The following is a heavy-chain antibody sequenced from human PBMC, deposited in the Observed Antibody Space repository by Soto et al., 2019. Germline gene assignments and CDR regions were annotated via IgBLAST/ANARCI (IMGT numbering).Heavy chain of an antibody. V-gene: IGHV5-51*01. J-gene: IGHJ6*02. CDR2: IYPGDSDT. Sequence: GESLTIACTCSGNSFTRYWIGWVRQMPGKGLEWMGIIYPGDSDTRYSPSFQGQVTISADKSISTAYLQWSSLKASDTAMYYCARHYCSSTSCYPVYYYYYGMDVWGQGTTVTV. CDR1: GNSFTRYW. D-gene: IGHD2-2*01. CDR3: ARHYCSSTSCYPVYYYYYGMDV.